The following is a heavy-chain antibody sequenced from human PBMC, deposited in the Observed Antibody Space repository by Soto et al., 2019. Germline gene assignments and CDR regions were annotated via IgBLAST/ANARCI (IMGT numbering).Heavy chain of an antibody. Sequence: QVQLVESGGGVVQPGRSLRLSCAASGLAFSNYGMPWVRQAPGKGLEWVALISDDGRNKYYVDSAKGRSTISRDNSKNTLYLQMNSLRHEDTDVYDCAKDFNHGSGSPPNWFAPGGQGTLVSVS. D-gene: IGHD3-10*01. V-gene: IGHV3-30*18. CDR3: AKDFNHGSGSPPNWFAP. CDR2: ISDDGRNK. J-gene: IGHJ5*02. CDR1: GLAFSNYG.